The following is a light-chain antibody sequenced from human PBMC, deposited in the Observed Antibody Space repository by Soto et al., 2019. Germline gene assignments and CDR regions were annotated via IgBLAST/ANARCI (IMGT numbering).Light chain of an antibody. J-gene: IGKJ4*01. V-gene: IGKV3-15*01. CDR2: GAS. CDR3: HHYNNWPHT. CDR1: QSVASN. Sequence: DIVMTQSPATLSVSPGERATLSCRASQSVASNLAWYQQRPGQAPRLLIYGASTRATGVPVRFSGSGSGTEFTLTISSLQSEYFPVYYCHHYNNWPHTFGGGTKVEIK.